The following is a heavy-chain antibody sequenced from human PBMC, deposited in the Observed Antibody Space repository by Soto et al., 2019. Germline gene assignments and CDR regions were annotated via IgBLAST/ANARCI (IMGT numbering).Heavy chain of an antibody. CDR1: GFTFSSYW. CDR3: ARVLGGGYYGSGGNDY. CDR2: IKQDGSEK. J-gene: IGHJ4*02. V-gene: IGHV3-7*03. D-gene: IGHD3-10*01. Sequence: EVQLVESGGGLVQPGGSLRLSCAASGFTFSSYWMSWVRQSSGKGLEWVANIKQDGSEKYYVDSVKGRFTISRDNAKNSLYLQMNSLRAEDTAVYYCARVLGGGYYGSGGNDYWGQGTLVTVSS.